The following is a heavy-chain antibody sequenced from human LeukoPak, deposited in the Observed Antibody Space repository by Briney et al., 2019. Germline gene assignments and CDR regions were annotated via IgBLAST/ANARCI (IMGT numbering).Heavy chain of an antibody. V-gene: IGHV3-53*01. D-gene: IGHD1-26*01. CDR1: GFTVSSNY. J-gene: IGHJ6*02. Sequence: GGPLRLSCAASGFTVSSNYMSWVRQAPGKGLEWVSVIYSGGSTYYADSVKGRFTISRDNSKNTLYLQMNSLRAEDTAVYYCARDRGGSYSAYYYYGMDVWGQGTTVTVSS. CDR3: ARDRGGSYSAYYYYGMDV. CDR2: IYSGGST.